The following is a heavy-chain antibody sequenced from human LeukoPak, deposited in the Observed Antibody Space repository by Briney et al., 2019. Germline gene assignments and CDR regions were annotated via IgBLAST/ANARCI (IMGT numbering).Heavy chain of an antibody. D-gene: IGHD3-16*01. CDR1: GFTFSSYW. Sequence: GGSLRLSCAASGFTFSSYWMSWVRQAPGKGLEWVSYIGYGGNIYYADSVKGRFTISRDNAKNSLYLQMNSLRGEDTAFYYCTRDLGHSYAMDVWGQGTTVTVSS. CDR3: TRDLGHSYAMDV. CDR2: IGYGGNI. V-gene: IGHV3-21*05. J-gene: IGHJ6*02.